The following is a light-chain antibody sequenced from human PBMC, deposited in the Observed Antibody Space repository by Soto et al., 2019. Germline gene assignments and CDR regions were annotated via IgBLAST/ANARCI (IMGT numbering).Light chain of an antibody. CDR3: QQRGYWPWT. CDR2: DAS. V-gene: IGKV3-11*01. CDR1: QSVSSS. J-gene: IGKJ1*01. Sequence: EIVLTQSPATLSLSTGERATLSCRASQSVSSSLAWYQQRPGQAPRLLIYDASNRATGIPARFSGSGSGTDFTLIISSLEPEDFAVYYCQQRGYWPWTFGRETKVEIK.